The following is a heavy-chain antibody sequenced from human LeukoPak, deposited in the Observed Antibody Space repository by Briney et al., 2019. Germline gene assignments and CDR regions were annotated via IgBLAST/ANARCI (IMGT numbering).Heavy chain of an antibody. Sequence: PSQTLSLTCAVYGGSFSGYYWSWIRQPPGKGLEWIGEINHSGSTNYNPSLKSRVTISVDTSKNQFSLKLSSVTAADTAVYYCARGHIVVVTAMNWFDPWGQGTLVTVSS. D-gene: IGHD2-21*02. CDR1: GGSFSGYY. CDR3: ARGHIVVVTAMNWFDP. CDR2: INHSGST. V-gene: IGHV4-34*01. J-gene: IGHJ5*02.